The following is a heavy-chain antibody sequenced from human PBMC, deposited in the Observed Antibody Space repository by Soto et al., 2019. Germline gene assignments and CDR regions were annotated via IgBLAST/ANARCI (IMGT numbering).Heavy chain of an antibody. CDR2: ISAYNGDT. V-gene: IGHV1-18*01. J-gene: IGHJ6*03. Sequence: QDQLVQSGGEVKKPGASVKVSCKASGYSFTNYGITWVRQAPGQGFEWMGWISAYNGDTNYAQKLQGRVTMTTDASTSTAYLELRSRRSGDTAVYYCARDRGVAPPVAGNPHYYYYMDVWGKGTTVTVSS. D-gene: IGHD6-19*01. CDR3: ARDRGVAPPVAGNPHYYYYMDV. CDR1: GYSFTNYG.